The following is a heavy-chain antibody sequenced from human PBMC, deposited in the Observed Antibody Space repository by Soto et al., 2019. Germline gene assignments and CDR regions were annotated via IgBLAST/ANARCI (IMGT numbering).Heavy chain of an antibody. Sequence: EVQLVESGGGLVQPGGSLRLSCATSGFTFSTYAMHWVRQAQGKGLEYVSAISSNGRSTYYANSVKGRFTISRDNSKNTLYLQMDSLRAEDMAVYYCARDRCTNGVCYAPSDYWGQGTLVTVSS. J-gene: IGHJ4*02. CDR2: ISSNGRST. D-gene: IGHD2-8*01. CDR3: ARDRCTNGVCYAPSDY. CDR1: GFTFSTYA. V-gene: IGHV3-64*01.